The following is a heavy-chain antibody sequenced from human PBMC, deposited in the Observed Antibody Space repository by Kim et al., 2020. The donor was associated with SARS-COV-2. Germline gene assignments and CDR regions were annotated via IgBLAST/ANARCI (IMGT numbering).Heavy chain of an antibody. CDR1: GYTFTAHW. D-gene: IGHD3-16*01. CDR2: INPKSGDT. J-gene: IGHJ4*02. V-gene: IGHV1-2*06. CDR3: ARDTTKTFWGFDF. Sequence: ASVKVSCKASGYTFTAHWLHWVRQAPGQGIEWVGRINPKSGDTNYAEKFQGRVTMTRDTSVGTVYLDLNSPRSDDTAVYYCARDTTKTFWGFDFWGQGTLVNVSS.